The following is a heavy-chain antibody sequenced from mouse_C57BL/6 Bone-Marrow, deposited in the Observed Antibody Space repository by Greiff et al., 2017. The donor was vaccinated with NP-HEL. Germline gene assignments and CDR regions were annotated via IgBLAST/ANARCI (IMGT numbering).Heavy chain of an antibody. V-gene: IGHV1-55*01. CDR2: IYPGSGST. J-gene: IGHJ4*01. CDR3: ARSLYYYGSSYAMDY. CDR1: GYTFTSYW. D-gene: IGHD1-1*01. Sequence: VQLQQPGAELVKPVASVKMSCKASGYTFTSYWITWVKQRPGQGLEWIGDIYPGSGSTNYNEKFKSKATLTVDTSSSTAYMQLSSLTSEDSAVYYCARSLYYYGSSYAMDYWGQGTSVTVSS.